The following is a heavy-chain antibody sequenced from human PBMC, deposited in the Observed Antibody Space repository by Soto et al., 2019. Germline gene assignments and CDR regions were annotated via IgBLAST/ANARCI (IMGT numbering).Heavy chain of an antibody. D-gene: IGHD3-16*01. J-gene: IGHJ4*02. Sequence: QVQLQESGPGLVKPSQTLSLTCGVSGGSVSRGGYYWSWLRPHPRKGLEWLGYISYTGTPHYTPSLKGRVTVSLHTSKNQCSLSLTAVTAADTALYFCASGGMMVAAATYFARWGQGILVDVSA. CDR3: ASGGMMVAAATYFAR. CDR1: GGSVSRGGYY. CDR2: ISYTGTP. V-gene: IGHV4-31*11.